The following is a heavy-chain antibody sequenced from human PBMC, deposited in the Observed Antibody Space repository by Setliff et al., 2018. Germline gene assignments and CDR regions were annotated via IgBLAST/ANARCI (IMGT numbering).Heavy chain of an antibody. Sequence: LSLTCTVSGGSISTFYWSWIRQSPEKGLEWIAYIHYSGSTNQNPSLKSRVTISLDTPKNQFSLKLSYMTAADTAVYYCARFLDPRDGYQNSPGFDFWGQGALVTVSS. CDR1: GGSISTFY. V-gene: IGHV4-59*01. D-gene: IGHD2-21*01. CDR3: ARFLDPRDGYQNSPGFDF. CDR2: IHYSGST. J-gene: IGHJ4*02.